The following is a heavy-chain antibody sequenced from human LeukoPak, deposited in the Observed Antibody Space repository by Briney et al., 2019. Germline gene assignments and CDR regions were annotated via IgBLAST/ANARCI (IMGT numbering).Heavy chain of an antibody. V-gene: IGHV4-39*07. CDR3: ARARPDYCGGDCYHFDY. D-gene: IGHD2-21*02. CDR1: GGSISSSSYY. J-gene: IGHJ4*02. CDR2: IYYSGST. Sequence: SETLSLTCTVSGGSISSSSYYWGWIRQPPGKGLEWIRSIYYSGSTYYNPSLKSRVTISVDTSKNQFSLKLSSVTAADTAVYYCARARPDYCGGDCYHFDYWGQGTLVTVSS.